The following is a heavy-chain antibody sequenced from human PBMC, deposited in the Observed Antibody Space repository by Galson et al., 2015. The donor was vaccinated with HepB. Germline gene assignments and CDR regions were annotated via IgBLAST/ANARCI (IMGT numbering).Heavy chain of an antibody. J-gene: IGHJ3*02. CDR2: ISSSSSSSSIT. CDR3: ARDPYYYDSSDAFDI. D-gene: IGHD3-22*01. CDR1: GFTFSSYS. V-gene: IGHV3-48*01. Sequence: FLRLSCAASGFTFSSYSMNWVRQAPGKGLEWVSYISSSSSSSSITYYADSVKGRFTISRDNAKNSLYLQMNSLRAEDTAVYYCARDPYYYDSSDAFDIWGQGTMVTVSS.